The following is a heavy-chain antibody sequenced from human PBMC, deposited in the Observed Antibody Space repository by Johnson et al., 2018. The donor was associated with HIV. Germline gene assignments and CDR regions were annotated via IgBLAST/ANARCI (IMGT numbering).Heavy chain of an antibody. D-gene: IGHD5-18*01. CDR3: ARAYTYGAFEI. J-gene: IGHJ3*02. CDR2: IYSGDTT. Sequence: EMQLVESGGGLVQRGGSLRLSCAASGFTVSSNYMSWIRQAPGKGLEWVSVIYSGDTTYYAGSVKGRFTISRDNSKNTLYLQMNSLRVDDTAIYYCARAYTYGAFEIWGQGTMVTVSS. V-gene: IGHV3-66*01. CDR1: GFTVSSNY.